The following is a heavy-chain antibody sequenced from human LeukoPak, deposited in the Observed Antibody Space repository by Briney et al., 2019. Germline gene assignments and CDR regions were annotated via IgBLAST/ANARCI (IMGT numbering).Heavy chain of an antibody. CDR1: GGTFSSYA. D-gene: IGHD6-19*01. CDR2: IIPIFGTA. V-gene: IGHV1-69*01. J-gene: IGHJ4*02. Sequence: GSSVKVSCKASGGTFSSYAISWVRQAPGQGLEWMGGIIPIFGTANYAQKFQGRVTVTADESTSTAYKELSSLRSEDTAVYYCARRIAVAGSVYFDYWGQGTLVTVSS. CDR3: ARRIAVAGSVYFDY.